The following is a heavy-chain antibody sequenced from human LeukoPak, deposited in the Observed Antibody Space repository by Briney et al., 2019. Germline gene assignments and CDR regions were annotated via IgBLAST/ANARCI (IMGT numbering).Heavy chain of an antibody. J-gene: IGHJ4*02. CDR3: ERKGTPRATVDY. V-gene: IGHV3-7*03. CDR1: GFTFSNYW. Sequence: GGSLRLSCAASGFTFSNYWMGWVRQAPGKGLEWVANIKEDGSGKYHLDSVSGRFTISIDNAKKSLYLQMNSLRDEETAGYYYERKGTPRATVDYWGQGTLVTVSS. D-gene: IGHD1-1*01. CDR2: IKEDGSGK.